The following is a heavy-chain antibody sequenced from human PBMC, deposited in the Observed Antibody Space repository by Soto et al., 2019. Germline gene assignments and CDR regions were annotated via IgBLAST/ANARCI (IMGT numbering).Heavy chain of an antibody. CDR3: ARDSRRHSGSYYRFDY. CDR1: GGSISSGGYY. V-gene: IGHV4-31*03. Sequence: QVQLQESGPGLVKPSQTLSLTCTVSGGSISSGGYYWSWIRRHPGKGLEWIGYIYYSGSTYYNPSLKSRVTISVDTSKNQFSLKLSSVTAADTAVYYCARDSRRHSGSYYRFDYWGQGTLVTVSS. J-gene: IGHJ4*02. D-gene: IGHD1-26*01. CDR2: IYYSGST.